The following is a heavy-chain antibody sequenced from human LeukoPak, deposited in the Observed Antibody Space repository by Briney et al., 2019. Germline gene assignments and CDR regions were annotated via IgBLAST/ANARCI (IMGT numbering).Heavy chain of an antibody. D-gene: IGHD2-2*01. CDR1: GSISGYY. Sequence: PSETLSLTCTVSGSISGYYRSWIRPPPGKGLEWIGYIYTSGSTNYNPSLERRVTISVDTSKNQFSLDLSSVTAADTAVYYCARQKCTSTSCLTKNAFDIWGQGTMVTVSS. V-gene: IGHV4-4*09. CDR3: ARQKCTSTSCLTKNAFDI. J-gene: IGHJ3*02. CDR2: IYTSGST.